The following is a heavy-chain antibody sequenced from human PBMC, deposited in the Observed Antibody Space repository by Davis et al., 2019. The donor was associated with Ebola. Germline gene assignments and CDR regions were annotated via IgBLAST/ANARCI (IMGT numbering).Heavy chain of an antibody. CDR3: AKLISSDDYGTY. CDR2: ISGSGGST. CDR1: GFTFSSYA. J-gene: IGHJ4*02. Sequence: GESLKISCAASGFTFSSYAMSWVRQAPGKGLEWVSAISGSGGSTYYADSVKGRFTISRDNSRNTLYLQMNGLRAEDTAVYYCAKLISSDDYGTYWGQGTLVTVSS. D-gene: IGHD4-17*01. V-gene: IGHV3-23*01.